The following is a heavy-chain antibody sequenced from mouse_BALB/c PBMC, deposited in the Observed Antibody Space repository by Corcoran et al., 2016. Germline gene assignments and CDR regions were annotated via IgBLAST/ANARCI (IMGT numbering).Heavy chain of an antibody. Sequence: QIQLVQSGPELKKPGETVKISCKASGYTFTNYGMKWVKQAPGKGLKWMGWINTYTGEPTYADDFKGRFAFSLETSASTAYLQINNLKNEDMATYFCARWGGNYYFDYWGQGTTLTVSS. CDR2: INTYTGEP. CDR3: ARWGGNYYFDY. D-gene: IGHD2-1*01. CDR1: GYTFTNYG. J-gene: IGHJ2*01. V-gene: IGHV9-1*02.